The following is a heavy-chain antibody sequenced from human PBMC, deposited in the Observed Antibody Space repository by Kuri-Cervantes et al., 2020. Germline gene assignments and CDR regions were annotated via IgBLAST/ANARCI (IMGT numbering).Heavy chain of an antibody. D-gene: IGHD6-6*01. V-gene: IGHV4-4*02. CDR1: GGSISSSNW. J-gene: IGHJ6*02. CDR3: ARDSSSYYYYGMDV. Sequence: SETLSLTCAVSGGSISSSNWWSWVRQPPGKGLEWIGEIYHSGSTNYNPSLKSRVTISVDKSKNQFSLRLSPVTAADTAVYYCARDSSSYYYYGMDVWGQGTTVTVSS. CDR2: IYHSGST.